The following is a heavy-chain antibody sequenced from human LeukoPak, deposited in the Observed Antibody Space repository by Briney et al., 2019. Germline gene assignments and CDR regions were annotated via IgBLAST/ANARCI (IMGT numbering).Heavy chain of an antibody. CDR1: GGSFSNYY. CDR2: INHSGST. Sequence: SETLSLTCAVYGGSFSNYYWSWIRQPPGKGLEWIAEINHSGSTNYNPSFKSRVTISVDTSKNQFSLKLSSVTAADTAVYYCATRDIWGQGTMVTVSS. V-gene: IGHV4-34*01. J-gene: IGHJ3*02. CDR3: ATRDI.